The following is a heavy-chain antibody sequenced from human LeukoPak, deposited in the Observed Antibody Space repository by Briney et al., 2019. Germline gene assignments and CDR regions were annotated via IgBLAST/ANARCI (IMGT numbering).Heavy chain of an antibody. CDR1: GYTSTRYG. V-gene: IGHV1-18*01. CDR3: ARVGYDSSGDHRYAFDN. J-gene: IGHJ3*02. CDR2: INPNNGNT. D-gene: IGHD3-22*01. Sequence: ASVKVSCKASGYTSTRYGIRWVRQAPGQGLEWMGWINPNNGNTNYVQKLQGRVTMTTDTSTSTAYMELRSLRSDDTAVYYCARVGYDSSGDHRYAFDNGGQGTMVTVSS.